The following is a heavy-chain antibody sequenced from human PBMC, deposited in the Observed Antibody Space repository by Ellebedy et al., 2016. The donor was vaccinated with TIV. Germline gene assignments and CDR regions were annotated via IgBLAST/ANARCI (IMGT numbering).Heavy chain of an antibody. Sequence: SETLSLTXTVSGASISSGPYYWNWIRQHPGKGLEWLGYTYSGGSTYYSPSLKSRVTISLDTSKSQFSLKLTSVTAADTAVYYCSRGIEQWLTYWGQGTLVTVSS. CDR1: GASISSGPYY. J-gene: IGHJ4*02. CDR3: SRGIEQWLTY. V-gene: IGHV4-31*03. CDR2: TYSGGST. D-gene: IGHD6-19*01.